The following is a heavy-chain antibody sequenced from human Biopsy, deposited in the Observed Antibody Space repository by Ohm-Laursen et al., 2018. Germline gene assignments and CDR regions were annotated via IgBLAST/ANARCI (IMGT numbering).Heavy chain of an antibody. V-gene: IGHV4-59*07. CDR3: ARARIKTSGVLIPETYYFDS. CDR1: GDSISIYY. CDR2: FYYSGST. J-gene: IGHJ4*02. D-gene: IGHD3-3*01. Sequence: SHTLSLTCNVSGDSISIYYWSWIRQPPGKGLEWIGNFYYSGSTNYNPSLKSRITMSLDRSKSQVSLRMNSVTAADTAVYYCARARIKTSGVLIPETYYFDSWGQGTLVTVPS.